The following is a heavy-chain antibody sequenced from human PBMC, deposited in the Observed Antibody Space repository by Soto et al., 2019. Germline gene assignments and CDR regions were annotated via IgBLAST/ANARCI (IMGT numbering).Heavy chain of an antibody. CDR3: ARDMVSSVVVGSWFDP. Sequence: QVQLQESGPGLVKPSETLSLTCSVSGGSVTSGNHYWSWIRQSPGKGLEWTGYIHYSGSTNHNPSLKSRVTISVDRSKNQFSLKLSSVTAVDTAVYYCARDMVSSVVVGSWFDPWGQGTLVTVSA. J-gene: IGHJ5*02. V-gene: IGHV4-61*01. D-gene: IGHD2-15*01. CDR1: GGSVTSGNHY. CDR2: IHYSGST.